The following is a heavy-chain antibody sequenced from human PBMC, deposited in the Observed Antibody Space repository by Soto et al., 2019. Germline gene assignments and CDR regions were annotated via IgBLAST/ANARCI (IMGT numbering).Heavy chain of an antibody. CDR3: ARGEEWPNTNDDFDI. CDR2: IIPIFGTA. CDR1: GGTFSSYA. J-gene: IGHJ3*02. D-gene: IGHD3-3*01. Sequence: QVQLVQSGAEVKKPGSSVKVSCKASGGTFSSYAISWVRQAPGQGLEWMGGIIPIFGTANYAQKFQGRVTITADESTSTDHMEVSSLRSEDTAVYYCARGEEWPNTNDDFDIWGQGTMVTVSS. V-gene: IGHV1-69*01.